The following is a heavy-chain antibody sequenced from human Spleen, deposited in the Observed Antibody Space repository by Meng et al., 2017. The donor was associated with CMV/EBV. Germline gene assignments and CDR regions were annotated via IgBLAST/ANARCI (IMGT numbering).Heavy chain of an antibody. CDR3: ARDRGAQWLFTWFDP. CDR2: INYSGTT. Sequence: GSLRLSCTVSGGSISSYYWGWIRQPPGMGLEWIGSINYSGTTYYNPSLDSRVTISVDTSKNQFSLNLSSVTAADTAVYYCARDRGAQWLFTWFDPWGQGTLVTVSS. CDR1: GGSISSYY. D-gene: IGHD6-19*01. J-gene: IGHJ5*02. V-gene: IGHV4-39*07.